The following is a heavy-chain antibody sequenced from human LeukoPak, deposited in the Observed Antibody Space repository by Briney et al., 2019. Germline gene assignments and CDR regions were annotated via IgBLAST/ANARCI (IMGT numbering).Heavy chain of an antibody. D-gene: IGHD4-11*01. V-gene: IGHV1-18*01. Sequence: GASVKVSCKASGYTFTSYGISWVRQAPGQGLEWMGWISAYNGNTNYAQKLQGRVTVTTDTSTSTAYIELSSLRSEDTAVYYCATDLFSKYSNKNYYYYMDVWGKGTTVTVSS. CDR1: GYTFTSYG. J-gene: IGHJ6*03. CDR3: ATDLFSKYSNKNYYYYMDV. CDR2: ISAYNGNT.